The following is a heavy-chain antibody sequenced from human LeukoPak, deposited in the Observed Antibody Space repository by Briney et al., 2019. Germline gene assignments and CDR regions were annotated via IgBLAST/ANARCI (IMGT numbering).Heavy chain of an antibody. CDR3: ARENYYDSSGYSYYFDY. CDR2: IIPIFGTA. D-gene: IGHD3-22*01. CDR1: GGTFSSYA. Sequence: ALVKVSCKASGGTFSSYAISWVRQAPGQGLEWMGGIIPIFGTANYAQKFQGRVTITADESTSTAYMELSSLRSEDTAVYYCARENYYDSSGYSYYFDYWGQGTLVTVSS. J-gene: IGHJ4*02. V-gene: IGHV1-69*13.